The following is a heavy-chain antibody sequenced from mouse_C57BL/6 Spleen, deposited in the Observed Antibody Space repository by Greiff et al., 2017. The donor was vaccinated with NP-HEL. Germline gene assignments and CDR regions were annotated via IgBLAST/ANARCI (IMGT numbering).Heavy chain of an antibody. CDR2: INPSNGGT. D-gene: IGHD1-1*01. CDR1: GYTFTSYW. CDR3: ARTVVAHYYAMDY. J-gene: IGHJ4*01. V-gene: IGHV1-53*01. Sequence: QVQLQQPGTELVKPGASVKLSCKASGYTFTSYWMPWVKQRPGQGLEWIGNINPSNGGTNYNEKFKSKATLTVDKSSSTAYMQLSSLTSEDSAVYYCARTVVAHYYAMDYWGQGTSVTVSS.